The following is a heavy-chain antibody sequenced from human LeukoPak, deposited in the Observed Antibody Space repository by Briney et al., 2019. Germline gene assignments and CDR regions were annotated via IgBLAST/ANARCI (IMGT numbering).Heavy chain of an antibody. CDR1: GFTFSSYA. J-gene: IGHJ4*02. Sequence: PGGSLRLSCAASGFTFSSYAMTWVRQAPGKGLEWVSYVSSSSSYTNYADSVKGRFTISRDNAKNSLYLQMNSLRAEDTAVYYCVRAPYYDSSGYCVYWGQGTQVTVSS. CDR2: VSSSSSYT. V-gene: IGHV3-21*01. D-gene: IGHD3-22*01. CDR3: VRAPYYDSSGYCVY.